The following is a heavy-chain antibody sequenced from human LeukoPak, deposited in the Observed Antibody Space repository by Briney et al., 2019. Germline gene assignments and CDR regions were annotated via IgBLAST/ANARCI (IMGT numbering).Heavy chain of an antibody. CDR3: VRDRELKY. CDR1: GGSISIYY. D-gene: IGHD1-26*01. CDR2: IYNSGST. Sequence: AETLSLTCTVSGGSISIYYWRWVRQPPGKWLEWIGYIYNSGSTDYNPSLKSRVTISADTSKNQFSLRVSSVTAADKAVYYCVRDRELKYWGPRTMVTVSS. J-gene: IGHJ4*02. V-gene: IGHV4-59*01.